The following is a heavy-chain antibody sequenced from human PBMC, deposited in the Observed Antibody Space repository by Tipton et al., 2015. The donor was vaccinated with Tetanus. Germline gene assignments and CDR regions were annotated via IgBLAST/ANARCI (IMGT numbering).Heavy chain of an antibody. V-gene: IGHV1-46*01. CDR3: ARERPDAYNFDF. CDR2: IDYTGNRK. CDR1: GYTFTSFH. Sequence: QSGAEVKKPGASVTVSCKTSGYTFTSFHMHWVRQVPGQGLEWMGIIDYTGNRKIYAQEFQGRVTMTRDTSTGTVYMELSGLPSEDPAVYYCARERPDAYNFDFWGKGTLFAVPS. J-gene: IGHJ4*02. D-gene: IGHD5-24*01.